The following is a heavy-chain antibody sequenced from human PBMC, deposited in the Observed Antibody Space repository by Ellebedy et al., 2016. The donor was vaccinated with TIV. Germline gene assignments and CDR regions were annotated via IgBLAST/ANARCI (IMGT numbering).Heavy chain of an antibody. CDR2: ISNSGGSA. D-gene: IGHD3-10*01. J-gene: IGHJ4*02. CDR3: AKDKYGSGKGNFDY. Sequence: PGGSLRLSCAASGFMFSNYDMSWVRQAPGKGLEWVSSISNSGGSAYYADPVKGRFTISRDNSKNTLYLQVNSLRAEDTAVYYCAKDKYGSGKGNFDYWGQGTLVTVSS. CDR1: GFMFSNYD. V-gene: IGHV3-23*01.